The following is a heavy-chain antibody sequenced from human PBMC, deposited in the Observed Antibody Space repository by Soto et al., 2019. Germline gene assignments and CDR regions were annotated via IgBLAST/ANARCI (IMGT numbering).Heavy chain of an antibody. Sequence: QVQLVQSGAEVKEPGASVKVSCKASGYTFTSHTIHWARQAPGHCLEWMGWIIVSHGRPRIAPHFQGRVTLTTDTSATTAYMELNSLTSEDTAVYFCAREPEDGVPGDFWGQGTLVVVSS. D-gene: IGHD3-3*01. CDR3: AREPEDGVPGDF. V-gene: IGHV1-3*01. J-gene: IGHJ4*02. CDR1: GYTFTSHT. CDR2: IIVSHGRP.